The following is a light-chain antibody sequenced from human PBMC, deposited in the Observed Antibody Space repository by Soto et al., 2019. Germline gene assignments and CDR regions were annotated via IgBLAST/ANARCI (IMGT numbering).Light chain of an antibody. J-gene: IGKJ1*01. V-gene: IGKV3-20*01. CDR1: QSVSNNY. CDR2: GAS. CDR3: QQYGYSPWT. Sequence: EIVLTQSPGTLSLSPGERATLSCRASQSVSNNYLAWYQQKPGQAPRLLIYGASNRATGIPDRFSGSGSGTDFTLTITRLEPEDFALYYCQQYGYSPWTFGQGTKVDIK.